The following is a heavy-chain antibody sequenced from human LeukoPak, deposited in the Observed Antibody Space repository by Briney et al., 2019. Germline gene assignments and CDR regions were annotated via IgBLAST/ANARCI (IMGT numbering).Heavy chain of an antibody. D-gene: IGHD3-10*01. Sequence: PGGSLKLSCAASGFTFSGSAMHWVRQAPGKGLEWVSHISSTSSTIYYAGSVKGRFTISRDNAKNSLYLQMNSLRAEDTAVYYCARVYYGSGSDYNLDYWGRGTLVTVSS. J-gene: IGHJ4*02. CDR1: GFTFSGSA. V-gene: IGHV3-48*01. CDR2: ISSTSSTI. CDR3: ARVYYGSGSDYNLDY.